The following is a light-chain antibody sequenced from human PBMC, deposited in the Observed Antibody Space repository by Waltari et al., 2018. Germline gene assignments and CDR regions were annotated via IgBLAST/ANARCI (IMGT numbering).Light chain of an antibody. CDR1: SSDVGAYNY. V-gene: IGLV2-14*03. CDR3: SSYTATATWV. J-gene: IGLJ3*02. Sequence: QSALAQPASVSGSPGQSITISCTGTSSDVGAYNYVSWYQQLPGQAPNLIIYDVTVRPSGVSNRFSGSKSGNTASLTISGLQADDEADYYCSSYTATATWVFGGGTKLTVL. CDR2: DVT.